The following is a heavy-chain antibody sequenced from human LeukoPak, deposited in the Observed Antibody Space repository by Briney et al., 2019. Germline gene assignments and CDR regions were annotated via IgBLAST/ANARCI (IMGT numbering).Heavy chain of an antibody. V-gene: IGHV4-59*01. J-gene: IGHJ4*02. D-gene: IGHD2-21*02. CDR3: ARVGVYCGDCYLSD. CDR2: IYYSGST. Sequence: PSETLSLTCTVSGGSISSYYWSWIRQPPGKGLEWIGYIYYSGSTNYNPSLKSRVTISVDTSKNQFSLKLGSVTAADTAVYYCARVGVYCGDCYLSDWGQGTLVTVSS. CDR1: GGSISSYY.